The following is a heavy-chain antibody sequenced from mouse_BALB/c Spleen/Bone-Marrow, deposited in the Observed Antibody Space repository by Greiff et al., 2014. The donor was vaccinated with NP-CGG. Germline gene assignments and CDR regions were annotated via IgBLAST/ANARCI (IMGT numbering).Heavy chain of an antibody. CDR2: IYPGDGDT. J-gene: IGHJ4*01. CDR3: ARSNCPYAMDY. V-gene: IGHV1-87*01. Sequence: QVQLQQSGAELARPGTSVKLSCKTSGYTFTNYWMQWIKQRPGQGLEWIGTIYPGDGDTRYTQKFKGKATLTADKSSSTAYMQLSSLASEDSAVYYCARSNCPYAMDYWGQGTSVTVSS. D-gene: IGHD4-1*02. CDR1: GYTFTNYW.